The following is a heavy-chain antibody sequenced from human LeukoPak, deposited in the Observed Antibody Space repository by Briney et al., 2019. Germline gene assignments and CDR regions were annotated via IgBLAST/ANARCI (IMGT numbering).Heavy chain of an antibody. Sequence: PGGSLRLSCAASGFTFSSYWMSWVRQAPGKGLEWVANIKQDGSEKYYVDSVKGRFTISRDNAKNLLNLQMNSLRAEDTAVYYCARGYSSPWDRYFDYWGQGNLVTVSS. CDR2: IKQDGSEK. CDR3: ARGYSSPWDRYFDY. V-gene: IGHV3-7*01. J-gene: IGHJ4*02. CDR1: GFTFSSYW. D-gene: IGHD6-19*01.